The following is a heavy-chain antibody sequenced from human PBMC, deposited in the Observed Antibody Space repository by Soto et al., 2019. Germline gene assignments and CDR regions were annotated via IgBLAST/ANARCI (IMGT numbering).Heavy chain of an antibody. D-gene: IGHD3-3*01. V-gene: IGHV3-48*03. Sequence: PWGSLRLSCASSVFTFSIYEMTWVRQAPGRGLEWVSYISSSGSTIYYADSVKGRFTISIDNAKNSLYLQMNSLRAEDTAVYYCARLQEYYDFWSGYYRLYGMDVWGQGTTVTVSS. CDR2: ISSSGSTI. CDR3: ARLQEYYDFWSGYYRLYGMDV. CDR1: VFTFSIYE. J-gene: IGHJ6*01.